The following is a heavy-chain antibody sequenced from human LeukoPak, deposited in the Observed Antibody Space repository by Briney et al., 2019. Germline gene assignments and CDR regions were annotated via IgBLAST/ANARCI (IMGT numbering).Heavy chain of an antibody. D-gene: IGHD1-26*01. J-gene: IGHJ4*02. V-gene: IGHV1-18*01. Sequence: ASVNVSCKASGYTFTSYGISWVRQAPGQGLEWMGWISAYDGNTHYAQKFQDRVTMTTDTFTSTDYMELRSLRSDDTAVYYCARAASKWELLLDYWSQGTLVTVSS. CDR3: ARAASKWELLLDY. CDR2: ISAYDGNT. CDR1: GYTFTSYG.